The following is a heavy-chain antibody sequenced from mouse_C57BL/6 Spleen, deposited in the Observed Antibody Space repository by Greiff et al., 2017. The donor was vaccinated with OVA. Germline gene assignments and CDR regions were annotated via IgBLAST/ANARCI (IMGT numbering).Heavy chain of an antibody. V-gene: IGHV5-4*01. CDR1: GFTFSSYA. CDR3: ARDLWLKGAMDY. CDR2: ISDGGSYT. D-gene: IGHD2-2*01. Sequence: EVQLVESGGGLVKPGGSLKLSCAASGFTFSSYAMSWVRQTPEKRLEWVATISDGGSYTYYPDNVKGRFTISRDNAKNNLYLQMSHLKSEDTAMYYCARDLWLKGAMDYWGQGTSVTVSS. J-gene: IGHJ4*01.